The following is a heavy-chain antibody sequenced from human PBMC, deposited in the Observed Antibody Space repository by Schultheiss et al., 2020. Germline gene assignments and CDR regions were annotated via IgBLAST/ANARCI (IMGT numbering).Heavy chain of an antibody. D-gene: IGHD3-22*01. Sequence: GESLKISCAASGFTFSSYAMSWVRQAPGKGLEWVSAISGSGGSTYYADSVKGRFTISRDNSKNTLYLQMNSLRAEDTAVYYCAKLAFYDSSGYYLLDAFDIWGQGTMVTVSS. CDR2: ISGSGGST. J-gene: IGHJ3*02. CDR1: GFTFSSYA. CDR3: AKLAFYDSSGYYLLDAFDI. V-gene: IGHV3-23*01.